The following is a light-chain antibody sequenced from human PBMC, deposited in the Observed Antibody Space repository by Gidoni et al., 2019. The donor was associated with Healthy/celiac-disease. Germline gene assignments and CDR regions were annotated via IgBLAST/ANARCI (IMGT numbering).Light chain of an antibody. V-gene: IGKV1-9*01. CDR2: AAS. J-gene: IGKJ4*01. CDR1: QGISSY. Sequence: DIQLTQSPSFLSASVGDRVTITCRASQGISSYLAWYQQKPGKAPKLLISAASTLQSGVPSRFSGSGSGTEFTLTINSLQPEDFATYYCQQLNSYPLTFGGXTKVEIK. CDR3: QQLNSYPLT.